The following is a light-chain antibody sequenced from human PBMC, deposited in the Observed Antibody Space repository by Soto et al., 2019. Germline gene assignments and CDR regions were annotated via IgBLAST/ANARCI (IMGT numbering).Light chain of an antibody. CDR1: QSVSNTY. Sequence: EIVLTQSPGTLSLSPGDTATLSCRASQSVSNTYLAWYQQKPGQAPRLLIYGASSRATGFPDRFSGSGSGTDFTLTISRLEPEDFAVYYCQQYGSSPLTFGGGTKVDIK. J-gene: IGKJ4*01. CDR2: GAS. V-gene: IGKV3-20*01. CDR3: QQYGSSPLT.